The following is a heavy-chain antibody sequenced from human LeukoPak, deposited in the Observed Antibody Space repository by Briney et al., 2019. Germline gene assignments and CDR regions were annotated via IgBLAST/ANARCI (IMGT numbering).Heavy chain of an antibody. J-gene: IGHJ4*02. CDR2: ICYSGST. V-gene: IGHV4-59*08. CDR1: GGSISSYY. Sequence: SETLSLTCTVSGGSISSYYWSWIRQPPGKGLEWIGYICYSGSTNYNPSLKSRVTISVDTSKNQFSLKLSSVTAADTAVYYCARRPEGYIDYWGQGTMVTVSS. CDR3: ARRPEGYIDY.